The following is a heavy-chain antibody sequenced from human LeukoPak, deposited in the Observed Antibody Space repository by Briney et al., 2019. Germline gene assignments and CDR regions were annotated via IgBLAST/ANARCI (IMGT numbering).Heavy chain of an antibody. V-gene: IGHV4-59*03. CDR2: IYYSGST. D-gene: IGHD2/OR15-2a*01. J-gene: IGHJ5*02. CDR1: GGSISSDY. CDR3: ATLDNSFDH. Sequence: SETLSLTCTVSGGSISSDYWSWIRQPPGKGLEWIGYIYYSGSTNYNPSLKSRVTISVDTSKNQFSLRLTSVTAADTAVYFCATLDNSFDHWGQGTLVTVSS.